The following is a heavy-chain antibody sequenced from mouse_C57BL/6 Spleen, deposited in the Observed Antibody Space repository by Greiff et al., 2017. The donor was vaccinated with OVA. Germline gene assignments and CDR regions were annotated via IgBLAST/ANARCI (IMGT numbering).Heavy chain of an antibody. V-gene: IGHV1-61*01. CDR1: GYTFTSYW. J-gene: IGHJ1*03. CDR3: ARRDTTVVATRYFDV. D-gene: IGHD1-1*01. CDR2: ISPSDSET. Sequence: VQLQQPGAELVRPGSSVKLSCKASGYTFTSYWMDWVKQRPGQGLEWIGNISPSDSETHYNQKFKDKATLTVDKSSSTAYMQLSSLTSEDSAVYYCARRDTTVVATRYFDVWGTGTTVTVSS.